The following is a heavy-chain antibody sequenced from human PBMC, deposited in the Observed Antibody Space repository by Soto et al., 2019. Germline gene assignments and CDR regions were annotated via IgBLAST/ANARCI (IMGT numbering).Heavy chain of an antibody. CDR3: ARDHGSGYSSPLLPSYGMDV. CDR2: IYYSGST. CDR1: GGSMSSYY. Sequence: PSETLSLTCTVSGGSMSSYYWSWIRQPPGKGLEWIGYIYYSGSTNYNPSLKSRVTISVDTSKNQFSLKLSSVTAADTAVYYCARDHGSGYSSPLLPSYGMDVWGQGTTVTVSS. J-gene: IGHJ6*02. V-gene: IGHV4-59*01. D-gene: IGHD6-13*01.